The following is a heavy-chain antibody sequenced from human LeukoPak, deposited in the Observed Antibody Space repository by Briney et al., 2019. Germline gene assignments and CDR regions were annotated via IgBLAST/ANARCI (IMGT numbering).Heavy chain of an antibody. CDR3: ARENGAIVVVAAAMEGWFDP. CDR2: IYTSGST. D-gene: IGHD2-2*01. V-gene: IGHV4-4*07. CDR1: GGSISSYY. Sequence: SETLSLTCTVSGGSISSYYWSWIRQPAGKGLEWIGRIYTSGSTNYNPSLKSRVTMSVDTSKNQFSLKLSSVTAADTAVYYCARENGAIVVVAAAMEGWFDPWGQGTLVTVSS. J-gene: IGHJ5*02.